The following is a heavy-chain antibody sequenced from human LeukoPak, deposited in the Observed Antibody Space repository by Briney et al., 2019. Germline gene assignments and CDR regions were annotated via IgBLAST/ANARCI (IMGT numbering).Heavy chain of an antibody. CDR3: ARPDDYGGKPAAFDI. CDR1: GYTFMTYW. D-gene: IGHD4-23*01. Sequence: GESLKISCKGSGYTFMTYWIGWVRQMPGKGLNWMGIINPGDSDTRYSPSFRGQVTISADKSINTAYLQWSSLKASDTAMYYCARPDDYGGKPAAFDIWGQGTMVTASS. J-gene: IGHJ3*02. V-gene: IGHV5-51*01. CDR2: INPGDSDT.